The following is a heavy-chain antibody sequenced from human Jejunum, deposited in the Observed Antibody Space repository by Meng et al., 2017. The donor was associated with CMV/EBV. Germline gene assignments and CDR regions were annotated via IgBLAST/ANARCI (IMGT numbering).Heavy chain of an antibody. CDR3: ARVNVGHTTHTSYETRYDAFDV. CDR2: INPNSGGT. Sequence: QWVRQAPGQGVEWLGWINPNSGGTKYAQESQGRVTMTRDTSTDTAYMEMSRLRSDDTAVYFCARVNVGHTTHTSYETRYDAFDVWGQGTMVTVSS. J-gene: IGHJ3*01. D-gene: IGHD1-26*01. V-gene: IGHV1-2*02.